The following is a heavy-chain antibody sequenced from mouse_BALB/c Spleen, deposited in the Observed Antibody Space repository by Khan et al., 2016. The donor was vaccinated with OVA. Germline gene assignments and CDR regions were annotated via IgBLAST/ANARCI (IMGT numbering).Heavy chain of an antibody. Sequence: EVELVESGPELVKPGASVKISCKTSGYTFPDYTVHWMKQSPGKSLDWIGVINPKTGGTAYTQKFKGKATLTVDKSSSTAYMEFRSLTSEDSAVYYCARDAVRYWGQGTSVTVAS. V-gene: IGHV1-18*01. CDR1: GYTFPDYT. CDR3: ARDAVRY. CDR2: INPKTGGT. J-gene: IGHJ4*01. D-gene: IGHD2-14*01.